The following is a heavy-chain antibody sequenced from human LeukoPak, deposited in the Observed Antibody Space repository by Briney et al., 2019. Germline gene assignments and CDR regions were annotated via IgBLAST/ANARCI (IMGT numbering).Heavy chain of an antibody. J-gene: IGHJ4*02. V-gene: IGHV3-11*06. CDR3: VRGVGVAVAGIRLDY. CDR2: ISSSSSYT. Sequence: PGGSLRLSCAASGFTFSDYYMSWIRQAPGKGLEWVSYISSSSSYTNSADSVKGRFTISRDNARESLYLQMNSLRADDTAVYYCVRGVGVAVAGIRLDYWGQGTLVTVSS. CDR1: GFTFSDYY. D-gene: IGHD6-19*01.